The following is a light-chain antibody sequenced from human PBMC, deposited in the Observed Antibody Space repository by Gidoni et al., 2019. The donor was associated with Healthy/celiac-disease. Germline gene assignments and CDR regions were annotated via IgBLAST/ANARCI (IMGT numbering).Light chain of an antibody. V-gene: IGLV4-69*01. CDR2: LNSDGSH. CDR3: QTWGTGTWV. CDR1: SGHSRSA. J-gene: IGLJ3*02. Sequence: QLVLTQSPSASASLGASVKLTCTLSSGHSRSAIAWHQQQPEKGPRYLMKLNSDGSHSKGDGTPDRFSGSSSGAERYLTSSSLQSEDEADYYCQTWGTGTWVFGGGTKLTVL.